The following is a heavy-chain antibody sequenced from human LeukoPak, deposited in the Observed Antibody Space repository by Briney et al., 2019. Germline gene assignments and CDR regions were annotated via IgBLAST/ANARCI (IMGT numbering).Heavy chain of an antibody. J-gene: IGHJ4*02. CDR3: ARVLDYYDSSGHLPSDY. Sequence: GRSLRLSCAASGFTFDDYAMHWVRQAPGKGLEWVSGISWNSGSIGYADSVKGRFTISRDNAKNTLYLQMNSLRAEDTAVYYCARVLDYYDSSGHLPSDYWGQGTLVTVSS. D-gene: IGHD3-22*01. CDR2: ISWNSGSI. CDR1: GFTFDDYA. V-gene: IGHV3-9*01.